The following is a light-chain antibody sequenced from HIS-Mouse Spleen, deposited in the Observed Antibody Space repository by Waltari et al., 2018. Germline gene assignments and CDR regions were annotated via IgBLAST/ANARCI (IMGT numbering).Light chain of an antibody. V-gene: IGLV3-1*01. CDR1: KLGDKY. Sequence: SYELTQPPSVSVSPGQTASIPCSGDKLGDKYACWYQQKPGQSTVLVIYQDSKRPAGIPWRFSGSNSGNTATLTISGTQAMDEADYYCQAWDSSTDVVFGGGTKLTVL. CDR2: QDS. CDR3: QAWDSSTDVV. J-gene: IGLJ2*01.